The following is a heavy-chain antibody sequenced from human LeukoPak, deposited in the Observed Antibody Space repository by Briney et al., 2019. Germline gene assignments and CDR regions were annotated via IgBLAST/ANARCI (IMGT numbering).Heavy chain of an antibody. CDR3: ARDLYGSGRYQRDY. D-gene: IGHD3-10*01. CDR2: ISYDGRNK. Sequence: GGSLRLSCAASGFAFINYAMHWVRQAPGKGLEWVAVISYDGRNKYYAESVKGRFTMSRDTSKNTLYLQMNSLRAEDTAVYYCARDLYGSGRYQRDYWGQGTLVTVSS. CDR1: GFAFINYA. J-gene: IGHJ4*02. V-gene: IGHV3-30*04.